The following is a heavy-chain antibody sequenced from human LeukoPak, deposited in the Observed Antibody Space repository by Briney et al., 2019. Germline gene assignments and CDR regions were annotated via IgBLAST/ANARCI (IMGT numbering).Heavy chain of an antibody. J-gene: IGHJ4*02. CDR2: ISYDGSNK. D-gene: IGHD3-22*01. Sequence: GGSLRLSCAASGFTFSSYAMSWVRQAPGKGLEWVAVISYDGSNKYYADSVKGRFTISRDNSKNTLYLQMNSLRAEDTAVYYCARDPYYYDSSGYHRLYWGQGTLVTVSS. CDR1: GFTFSSYA. V-gene: IGHV3-30-3*01. CDR3: ARDPYYYDSSGYHRLY.